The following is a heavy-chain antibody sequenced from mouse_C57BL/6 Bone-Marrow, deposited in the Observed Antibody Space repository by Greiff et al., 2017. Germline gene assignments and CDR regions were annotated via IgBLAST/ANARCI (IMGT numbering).Heavy chain of an antibody. CDR2: IDPENGDT. V-gene: IGHV14-4*01. Sequence: EVQLQQSGAELVRPGASVKLSCTASGFNIKDDYMHWVKQRPEQGLEWIGWIDPENGDTEYASKFQGKATITADTSSNTAYLQLSSLTSEDTAVYYCTTDKVGIYSAWFAYWGQGTLVTVSA. CDR1: GFNIKDDY. J-gene: IGHJ3*01. D-gene: IGHD2-1*01. CDR3: TTDKVGIYSAWFAY.